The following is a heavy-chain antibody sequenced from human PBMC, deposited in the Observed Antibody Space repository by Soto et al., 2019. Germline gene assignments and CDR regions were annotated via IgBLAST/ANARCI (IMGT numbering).Heavy chain of an antibody. Sequence: EVQLVESGGGLVQPGGSLRLSCAASGFTFGNYWMNWVRQAPGKGLEWVANIKQDGSETHYVDSVKGRFTISRDNSKNSLYLQMNSLRADDTAVYYCARGAGGSPFDLWGRGTLVSVSS. J-gene: IGHJ2*01. V-gene: IGHV3-7*04. CDR1: GFTFGNYW. CDR2: IKQDGSET. D-gene: IGHD1-1*01. CDR3: ARGAGGSPFDL.